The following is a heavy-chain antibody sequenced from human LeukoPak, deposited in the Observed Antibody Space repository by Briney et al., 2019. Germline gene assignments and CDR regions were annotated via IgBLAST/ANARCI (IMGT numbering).Heavy chain of an antibody. CDR3: ARDSLYYYDSSGTNWFDP. D-gene: IGHD3-22*01. Sequence: SVKVSCKASGGTFSSYAVSWVRQAPGQGLEWMGGIIPIFGTANYAQKFQGRVTITADESTSTAYMELSSLRSEDTAVYYCARDSLYYYDSSGTNWFDPWGQGTLVTVSS. J-gene: IGHJ5*02. V-gene: IGHV1-69*13. CDR2: IIPIFGTA. CDR1: GGTFSSYA.